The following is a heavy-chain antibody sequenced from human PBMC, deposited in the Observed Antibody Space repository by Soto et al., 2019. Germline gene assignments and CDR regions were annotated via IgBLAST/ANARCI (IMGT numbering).Heavy chain of an antibody. CDR2: IYYSGST. D-gene: IGHD6-6*01. Sequence: SETLSLTCTVSGGSISSGDYYWSWIRQPPGKGMEWIGYIYYSGSTYYNPSLKSRVTISVDTSKNQFSLKLSSVTAEDTAVFYCARDRAVSSSRVDGEDYWGQGTLVTVSS. CDR3: ARDRAVSSSRVDGEDY. V-gene: IGHV4-30-4*01. CDR1: GGSISSGDYY. J-gene: IGHJ4*02.